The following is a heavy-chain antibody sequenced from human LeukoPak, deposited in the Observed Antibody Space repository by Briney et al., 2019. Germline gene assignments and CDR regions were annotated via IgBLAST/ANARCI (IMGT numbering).Heavy chain of an antibody. Sequence: ASVKASCKASGSTFTGFSMLWVRQAPGHGLRWLGWINPKSAGTDYAQKFQRSVTMTRDTSLSTAYMELSRLKSDHTGVYYCTRATSVVVPAVDHYYYGMDVWGQGTMVTVSS. CDR3: TRATSVVVPAVDHYYYGMDV. CDR1: GSTFTGFS. J-gene: IGHJ6*02. V-gene: IGHV1-2*02. CDR2: INPKSAGT. D-gene: IGHD2-2*01.